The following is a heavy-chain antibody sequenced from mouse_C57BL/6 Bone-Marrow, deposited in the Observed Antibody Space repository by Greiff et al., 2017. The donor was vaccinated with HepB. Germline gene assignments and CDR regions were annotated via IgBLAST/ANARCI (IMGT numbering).Heavy chain of an antibody. CDR2: IRSKSNNYAT. J-gene: IGHJ3*01. CDR3: VRHTDDLSSFAY. CDR1: GFSFNTYA. Sequence: EVKLQESGGGLVQPKGSLKLSCAASGFSFNTYAMNWVRQAPGKGLEWVARIRSKSNNYATYYADSVKDRFTISRDDSESMLYLQMNNLKTEDTAMYYCVRHTDDLSSFAYWGQGTLVTVSA. V-gene: IGHV10-1*01. D-gene: IGHD5-5*01.